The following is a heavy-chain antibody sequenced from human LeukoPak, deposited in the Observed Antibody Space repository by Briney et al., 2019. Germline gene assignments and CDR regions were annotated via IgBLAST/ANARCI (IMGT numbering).Heavy chain of an antibody. J-gene: IGHJ4*02. V-gene: IGHV4-59*08. CDR3: ARLSKDTVVLPAAMAHYFDY. CDR1: GDSISGYY. CDR2: IHYTGST. Sequence: SETLSPTCTVSGDSISGYYWSWIRQPPGKGLQFIGYIHYTGSTNYNPSLESRVTLSVDTSKNQFSLKLRSVTAADTAVYYCARLSKDTVVLPAAMAHYFDYWGQGTLVTVSS. D-gene: IGHD2-2*01.